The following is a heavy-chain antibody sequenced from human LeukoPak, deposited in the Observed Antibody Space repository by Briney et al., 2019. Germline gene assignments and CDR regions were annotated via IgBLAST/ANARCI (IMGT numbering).Heavy chain of an antibody. CDR2: INSDGSST. Sequence: GGSLRFSCEASGFTFGSYWLNGFRKAPGKGWCWVSRINSDGSSTSYADSVKGRFTISRDNAKNTLYLQMNSLRAEDTAVYYCAGEGGSYLYDYWGQGTLVTVSS. CDR3: AGEGGSYLYDY. D-gene: IGHD1-26*01. V-gene: IGHV3-74*01. J-gene: IGHJ4*02. CDR1: GFTFGSYW.